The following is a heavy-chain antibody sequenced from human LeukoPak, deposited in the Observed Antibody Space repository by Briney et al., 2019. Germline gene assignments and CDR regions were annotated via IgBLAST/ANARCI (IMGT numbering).Heavy chain of an antibody. D-gene: IGHD6-13*01. Sequence: GGSLRLSCAASGFTFSDYYMSWIRQAPGKGLEWVSYTSSSSSYTNYADSVKGRFTISRDNAKNSLYLQMNSLRAEDTAVYYCARDRAIAAAGTGWFDPWGQGTLVTVSS. CDR3: ARDRAIAAAGTGWFDP. CDR1: GFTFSDYY. CDR2: TSSSSSYT. V-gene: IGHV3-11*05. J-gene: IGHJ5*02.